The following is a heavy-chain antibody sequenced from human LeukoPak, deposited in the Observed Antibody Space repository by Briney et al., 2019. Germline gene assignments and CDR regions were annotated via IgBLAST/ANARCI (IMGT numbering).Heavy chain of an antibody. Sequence: GGSQRLSCAASGFTFSGYWMHWVSQAPGKGLMWVSSINGDGRRTNYADSVKGRFTISRDNAKNTLYLQMNSLRAEDTAVYYCARDWDAYNSDCWGQGILVTVSS. D-gene: IGHD5-24*01. J-gene: IGHJ4*02. CDR3: ARDWDAYNSDC. CDR1: GFTFSGYW. V-gene: IGHV3-74*01. CDR2: INGDGRRT.